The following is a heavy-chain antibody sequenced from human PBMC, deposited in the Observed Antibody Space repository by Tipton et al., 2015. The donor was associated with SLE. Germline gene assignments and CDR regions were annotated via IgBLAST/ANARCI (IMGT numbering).Heavy chain of an antibody. Sequence: TLSLTCVVSGASISTEGYSWSWIRQPPGKGLEWIGYIFHTGSAYYNPSLKSRVTISVETSKNQFSLKLSSVTAADTAVYYCARSGSYSQFDYWGQGTLVTVSS. CDR1: GASISTEGYS. D-gene: IGHD1-26*01. J-gene: IGHJ4*02. CDR2: IFHTGSA. V-gene: IGHV4-30-2*02. CDR3: ARSGSYSQFDY.